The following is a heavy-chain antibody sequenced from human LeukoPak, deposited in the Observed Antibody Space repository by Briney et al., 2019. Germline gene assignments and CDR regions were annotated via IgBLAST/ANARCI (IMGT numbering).Heavy chain of an antibody. D-gene: IGHD2-2*01. J-gene: IGHJ6*03. V-gene: IGHV3-48*01. CDR2: ISSSSSTI. CDR3: AREIAPIASAAPYYYYYMDV. Sequence: GGSLRLSCAASGFTFSSYSMNWVRQAPGKGLEWVSYISSSSSTIYYADSVKGRFTISRDNAKNLLYLQMNSLRAEDKAVYYCAREIAPIASAAPYYYYYMDVWGKGTTVTVSS. CDR1: GFTFSSYS.